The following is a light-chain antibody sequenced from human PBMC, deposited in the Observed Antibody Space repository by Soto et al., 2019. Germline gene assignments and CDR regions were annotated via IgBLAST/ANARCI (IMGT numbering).Light chain of an antibody. CDR3: SSYSGTSTYV. CDR2: EVN. J-gene: IGLJ1*01. CDR1: SSDIGGYNY. V-gene: IGLV2-14*01. Sequence: QSVLTQPASVSGSPGQSITISCTGTSSDIGGYNYVSWYQQHPGKAPKLMIYEVNNRPSGLSNRFSGSKSGNTASLTISGLQAEDEADYYCSSYSGTSTYVFGTGTKRTVL.